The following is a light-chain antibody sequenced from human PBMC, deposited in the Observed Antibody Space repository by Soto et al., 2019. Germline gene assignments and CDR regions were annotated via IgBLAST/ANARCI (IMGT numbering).Light chain of an antibody. Sequence: DIQMTQSPSSLSSSVGDRVTITCRASQSISIYLNWYQQKPGQAPKVLIYAASSLQSGVPSRFSGSGSGTDFTLTISSLQPEDFATYYCQQSYGTPPTFGQGNQLEIK. CDR1: QSISIY. CDR2: AAS. CDR3: QQSYGTPPT. V-gene: IGKV1-39*01. J-gene: IGKJ2*01.